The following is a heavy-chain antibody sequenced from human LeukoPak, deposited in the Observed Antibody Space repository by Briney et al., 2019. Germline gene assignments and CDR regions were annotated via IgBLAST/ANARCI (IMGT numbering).Heavy chain of an antibody. Sequence: GGSLRLSCAASGFTVSSNYMTWVRQAPGKGLEWVSVIYSGGSTYYADSVKGRFTISRDNSKNTLYLQMNSLRAEDTAVYYCARDYGDYYFDYWGQGTLVTVYS. D-gene: IGHD4-17*01. CDR2: IYSGGST. CDR1: GFTVSSNY. V-gene: IGHV3-53*01. CDR3: ARDYGDYYFDY. J-gene: IGHJ4*02.